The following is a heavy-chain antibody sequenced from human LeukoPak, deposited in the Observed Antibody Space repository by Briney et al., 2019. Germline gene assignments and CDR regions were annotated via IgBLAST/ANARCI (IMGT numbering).Heavy chain of an antibody. V-gene: IGHV4-59*01. CDR2: IYYSGST. CDR3: ARGHSYGHLDY. CDR1: GGSISSYY. Sequence: SETLSLTCTVSGGSISSYYWSWIRQPPGKGLEWIGYIYYSGSTNYNPSLKSRVTISVDTSKNQFSLKLSSVTAADTAVYYCARGHSYGHLDYWGQGTLVTVSS. D-gene: IGHD5-18*01. J-gene: IGHJ4*02.